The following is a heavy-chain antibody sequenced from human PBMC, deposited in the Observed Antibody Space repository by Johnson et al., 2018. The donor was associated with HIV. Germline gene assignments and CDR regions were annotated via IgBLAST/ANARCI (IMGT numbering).Heavy chain of an antibody. J-gene: IGHJ3*02. CDR3: ASRQYFSSFDI. V-gene: IGHV3-33*01. D-gene: IGHD3-3*01. CDR1: GFTFSSYG. Sequence: QVQLVESGGGVVQPGRSLRLSCAASGFTFSSYGMHWVRQAPGKGLEWVAVIWYDGSNKYYADSVKGRFTISRDNSKNTLYLQMNSLRAEDTAVYYCASRQYFSSFDIWGQGTMVTVSS. CDR2: IWYDGSNK.